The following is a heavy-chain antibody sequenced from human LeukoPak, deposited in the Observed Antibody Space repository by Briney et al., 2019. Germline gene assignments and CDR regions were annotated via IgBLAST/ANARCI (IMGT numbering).Heavy chain of an antibody. Sequence: SETLSLTCTVSGGSISSHYWSWIRQPPGKGLEWIGYIYYSGSTNYNPSLKSRVTISVDTSKNQFSLKLSSVTAADTAVYYCARAQRYDSSGYYQDYYYYMDVWGKGTTVTVSS. CDR1: GGSISSHY. J-gene: IGHJ6*03. D-gene: IGHD3-22*01. CDR2: IYYSGST. V-gene: IGHV4-59*11. CDR3: ARAQRYDSSGYYQDYYYYMDV.